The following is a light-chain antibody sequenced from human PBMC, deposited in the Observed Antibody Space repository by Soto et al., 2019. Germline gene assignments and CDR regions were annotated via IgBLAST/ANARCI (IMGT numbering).Light chain of an antibody. Sequence: DIQMTQSPSTLSASVGDRVTITCRASQSISSWLAWYQQKPGKAPELLISDASTLESGVPSRFGGSGSGTEFTLTISSLQTDDFSTYYCQQYHSYWTFGQGTKVDIK. CDR3: QQYHSYWT. CDR1: QSISSW. CDR2: DAS. J-gene: IGKJ1*01. V-gene: IGKV1-5*01.